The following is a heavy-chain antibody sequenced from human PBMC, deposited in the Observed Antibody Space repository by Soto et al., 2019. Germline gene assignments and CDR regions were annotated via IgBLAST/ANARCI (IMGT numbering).Heavy chain of an antibody. J-gene: IGHJ4*02. Sequence: QVQLVESGGGVVQPGRSLRLSCAASGFTFSSYGMHWVRQAPGKGLEWVTLISHDGSNTYYADSVKGRFTISRDNSKNTVYLQMNSLRAEDTAVYYCAKGMTTLVTLGDLVYDSWGQGALVTVSS. CDR2: ISHDGSNT. CDR3: AKGMTTLVTLGDLVYDS. V-gene: IGHV3-30*18. CDR1: GFTFSSYG. D-gene: IGHD2-21*01.